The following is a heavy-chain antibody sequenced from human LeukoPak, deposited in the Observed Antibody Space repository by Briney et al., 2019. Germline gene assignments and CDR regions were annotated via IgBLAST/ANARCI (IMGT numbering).Heavy chain of an antibody. CDR2: IYPGDSDT. D-gene: IGHD4-17*01. Sequence: GESLKISCKGSGYSFPDYWIAWVRQPPGKGLEWMGIIYPGDSDTRYSPSFQGQVTISADKSISTASMELSRLRSDDTAVYYCARLPAGATVTTCWGQGALVTVSS. CDR3: ARLPAGATVTTC. V-gene: IGHV5-51*01. CDR1: GYSFPDYW. J-gene: IGHJ4*02.